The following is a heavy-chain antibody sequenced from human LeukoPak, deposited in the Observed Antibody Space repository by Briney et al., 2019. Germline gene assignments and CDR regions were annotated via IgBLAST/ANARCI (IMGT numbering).Heavy chain of an antibody. V-gene: IGHV4-59*01. CDR3: ARDLSRSSGWSYAFDI. CDR1: GGSISSSY. D-gene: IGHD6-19*01. CDR2: IYYSGSP. J-gene: IGHJ3*02. Sequence: PSETLSLTCTVSGGSISSSYCSWIRQPPGKGLEWIGYIYYSGSPNYNPSLKSRVTISVDTSKNQFSLKLSSVTAADTAVYYCARDLSRSSGWSYAFDIWGQGTMVTVSS.